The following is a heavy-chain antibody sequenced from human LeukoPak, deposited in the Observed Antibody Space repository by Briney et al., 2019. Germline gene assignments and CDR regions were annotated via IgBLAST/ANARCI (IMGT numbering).Heavy chain of an antibody. D-gene: IGHD6-19*01. CDR1: GYTFNTYG. CDR2: ISGYNGKT. V-gene: IGHV1-18*01. J-gene: IGHJ4*02. CDR3: ARGTLYRGWSYYLDF. Sequence: GASVTVSCTASGYTFNTYGITWVRQAPGQGLEWMGWISGYNGKTKYAQKLQDRVTMTTDTSTTTAYMELRSLRSDDTAVYYCARGTLYRGWSYYLDFWGQGSQVTVSS.